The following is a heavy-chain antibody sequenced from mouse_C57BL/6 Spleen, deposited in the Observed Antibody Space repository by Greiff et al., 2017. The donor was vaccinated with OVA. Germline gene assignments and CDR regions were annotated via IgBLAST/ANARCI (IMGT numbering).Heavy chain of an antibody. V-gene: IGHV1-80*01. Sequence: QVQLQQSGAELVKPGASVKISCKASGYAFSSYWMHWVKQRPGQGLEWIGQIYPGDGDTNYNGKFKGKATLTADKSSSTAYMQLSSLTSEDSAVYVCARSGGSSYSWFAYWGQGTLVTVSA. CDR3: ARSGGSSYSWFAY. J-gene: IGHJ3*01. CDR2: IYPGDGDT. CDR1: GYAFSSYW. D-gene: IGHD1-1*01.